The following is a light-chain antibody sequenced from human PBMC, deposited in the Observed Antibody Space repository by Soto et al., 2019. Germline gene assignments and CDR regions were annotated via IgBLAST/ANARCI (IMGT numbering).Light chain of an antibody. V-gene: IGLV2-11*01. CDR1: SSDVGGYNY. CDR3: CSYGGSFYV. Sequence: QSVLTQPHSVSGSPGQSVAISCSGTSSDVGGYNYVSWYQQHPGKAPKLIIFDVNNRPSGVPDRFSGSKSGSTASLTISGLQAEDEADYYCCSYGGSFYVVGTGTKLTVL. CDR2: DVN. J-gene: IGLJ1*01.